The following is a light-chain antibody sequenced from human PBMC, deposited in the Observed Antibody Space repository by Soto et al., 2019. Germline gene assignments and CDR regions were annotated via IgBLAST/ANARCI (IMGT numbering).Light chain of an antibody. V-gene: IGKV3-15*01. CDR3: QQNYRASPWT. CDR1: QNVLSD. CDR2: GAT. J-gene: IGKJ1*01. Sequence: EILLTQSPATLSVSPGETATLSCRASQNVLSDLAWYHQKPGQAPRLLVYGATTRATDAPANFRGRGSGTEFSLTISSLQPDDFATCYCQQNYRASPWTFGQGTKVEVK.